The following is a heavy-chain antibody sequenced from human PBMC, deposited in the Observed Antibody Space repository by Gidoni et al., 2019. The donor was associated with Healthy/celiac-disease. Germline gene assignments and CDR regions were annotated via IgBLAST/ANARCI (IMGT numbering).Heavy chain of an antibody. D-gene: IGHD3-16*02. CDR2: IFSNDEK. CDR3: ARIAVIGWRFDY. J-gene: IGHJ4*02. V-gene: IGHV2-26*01. CDR1: GFSLSNAKMG. Sequence: QVTLKESGPVLVKPTETLTLTCTVSGFSLSNAKMGVSWIRQPPGKALEWLAHIFSNDEKSYSTSLKSRRTIYKDTSKSQVVLTMTNMDPVDTATYYCARIAVIGWRFDYWGQGTLVTVSS.